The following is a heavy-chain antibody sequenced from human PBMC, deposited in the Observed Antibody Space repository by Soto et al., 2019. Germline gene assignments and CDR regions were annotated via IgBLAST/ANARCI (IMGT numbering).Heavy chain of an antibody. CDR2: ISRSGGNT. CDR1: GFTFSNYD. CDR3: ARSPGYCSSTSCYPKRPLYYFDY. J-gene: IGHJ4*02. Sequence: GGSLRLSCEASGFTFSNYDMSWVRQAPGKGLEWVSAISRSGGNTYYADSVKGRFSISRDNSKNTLYMQMNSLRAEDTAVYYCARSPGYCSSTSCYPKRPLYYFDYWGQGTLVTVSS. D-gene: IGHD2-2*01. V-gene: IGHV3-23*01.